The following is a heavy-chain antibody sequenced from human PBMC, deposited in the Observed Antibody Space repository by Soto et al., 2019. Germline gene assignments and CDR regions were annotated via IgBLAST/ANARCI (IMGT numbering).Heavy chain of an antibody. CDR2: INDDGSGT. V-gene: IGHV3-74*01. CDR1: GITFSSYW. CDR3: ASLQMTGPDY. J-gene: IGHJ4*02. Sequence: EVQLVESGGDLVQPGGSLRLSCEASGITFSSYWMHWVRQAPGKGLVWVSRINDDGSGTSYGDSVKGRFTISRDNAKTAVYLQMNSMSAEATAVYYCASLQMTGPDYWGQGTPVTVSS.